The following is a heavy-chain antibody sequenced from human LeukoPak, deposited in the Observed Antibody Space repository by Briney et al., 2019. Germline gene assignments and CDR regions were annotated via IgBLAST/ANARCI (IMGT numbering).Heavy chain of an antibody. Sequence: SETLSLTCTVSGGSISSTNYLWGWIRQPPGRGLEWIGNIYFSGSTYYNPSLKSRVTISVDTSKNQFSLKLSSVTAADTAVYYCARLGGYSYGYSGAFDIWGQGTMVTVSS. V-gene: IGHV4-39*01. J-gene: IGHJ3*02. CDR2: IYFSGST. CDR3: ARLGGYSYGYSGAFDI. D-gene: IGHD5-18*01. CDR1: GGSISSTNYL.